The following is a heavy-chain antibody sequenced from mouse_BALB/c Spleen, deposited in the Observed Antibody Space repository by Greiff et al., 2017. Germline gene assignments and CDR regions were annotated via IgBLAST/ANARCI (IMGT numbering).Heavy chain of an antibody. V-gene: IGHV1S34*01. J-gene: IGHJ2*01. Sequence: LVKTGASVKISCKASGYSFTGYYMHWVKQSHGKSLEWIGYISCYNGATSYNQKFKGKATFTVDTSSSTAYMQFNSLTSEDSAVYYCARGDYYGRSPFCDYWGQGTTLTVSS. D-gene: IGHD1-1*01. CDR2: ISCYNGAT. CDR3: ARGDYYGRSPFCDY. CDR1: GYSFTGYY.